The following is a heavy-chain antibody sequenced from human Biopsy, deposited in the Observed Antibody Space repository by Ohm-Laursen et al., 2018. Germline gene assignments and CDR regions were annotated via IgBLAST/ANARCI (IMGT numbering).Heavy chain of an antibody. CDR2: ISGNGGST. Sequence: SLRLSCAAPGFNFVSYAMSWVRQAPGKGLEWVAAISGNGGSTHYGDSVRGRFTLSRDNSKNTLYLQMNSLIAEDTAVYYCAEGDWIYYFDYWGQGTLVTVSS. CDR3: AEGDWIYYFDY. V-gene: IGHV3-23*01. D-gene: IGHD2-21*02. J-gene: IGHJ4*02. CDR1: GFNFVSYA.